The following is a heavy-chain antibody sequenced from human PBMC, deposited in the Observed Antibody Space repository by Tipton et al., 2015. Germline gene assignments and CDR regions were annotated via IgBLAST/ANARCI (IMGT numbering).Heavy chain of an antibody. D-gene: IGHD5-24*01. CDR2: ISHSGST. Sequence: GLVKPSETMSLTCDVSGYSINNDYYWGWIRQPPGKGLEWIGAISHSGSTYYNPALKSRVTISVDTSKNQFSLTLNSVAAADTAVYYCARDLEHGMDVWGHGTTVTVSS. J-gene: IGHJ6*02. CDR3: ARDLEHGMDV. V-gene: IGHV4-38-2*02. CDR1: GYSINNDYY.